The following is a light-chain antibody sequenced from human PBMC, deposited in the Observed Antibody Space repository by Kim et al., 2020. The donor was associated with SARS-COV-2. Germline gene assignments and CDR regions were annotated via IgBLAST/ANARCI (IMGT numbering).Light chain of an antibody. CDR2: WAS. Sequence: ATINCKSSQSVLYSSNNKNYLAWYQQKPGQPPKLLIYWASTRESGVPDRFSGSGSGTDFTLTISSLQAEDVAVYYCQQYYSTLYTFGQGTKLEI. V-gene: IGKV4-1*01. CDR1: QSVLYSSNNKNY. J-gene: IGKJ2*01. CDR3: QQYYSTLYT.